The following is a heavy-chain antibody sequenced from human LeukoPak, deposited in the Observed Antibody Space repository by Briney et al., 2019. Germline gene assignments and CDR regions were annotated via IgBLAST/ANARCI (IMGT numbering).Heavy chain of an antibody. V-gene: IGHV3-53*01. CDR1: GFTFSSCA. J-gene: IGHJ5*02. Sequence: GRSLRLSCAASGFTFSSCAMHWVRQAPGKGLEWVSAIHTSGDTCYADSVKGRFTISRDTSKNTLYLQINSLRVEDTAVYYCIVFGDSNHWGQGTLVTVSS. CDR3: IVFGDSNH. CDR2: IHTSGDT. D-gene: IGHD4-17*01.